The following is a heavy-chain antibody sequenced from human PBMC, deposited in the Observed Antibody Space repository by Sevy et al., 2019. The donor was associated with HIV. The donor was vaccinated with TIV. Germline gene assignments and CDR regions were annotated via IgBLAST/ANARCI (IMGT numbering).Heavy chain of an antibody. D-gene: IGHD6-13*01. V-gene: IGHV5-51*01. CDR2: IYPSDSDT. Sequence: HGESLKISCKGSGYSFSMYWMAWVRQMPGKGLEWMGIIYPSDSDTRYSPSIQGQVTISVDKSISTVYLEWSSLKASDTAVYYCTRLAAAGTLPPEAVQARYFDPWGQGTQVTVSS. CDR3: TRLAAAGTLPPEAVQARYFDP. J-gene: IGHJ5*02. CDR1: GYSFSMYW.